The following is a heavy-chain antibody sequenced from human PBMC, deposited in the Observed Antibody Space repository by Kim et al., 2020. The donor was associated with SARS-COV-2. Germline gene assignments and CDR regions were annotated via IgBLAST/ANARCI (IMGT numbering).Heavy chain of an antibody. CDR1: GYSFTSYW. CDR3: ARRRYYGSRYYYYGMDV. V-gene: IGHV5-10-1*01. D-gene: IGHD3-10*01. Sequence: GESLKISCKGSGYSFTSYWISWVRQMPGKGLEWMGRIDPSDSYTNYSPSFQGHVTISADKSISTAYLQWSSLKASDTAMYYCARRRYYGSRYYYYGMDVWGQGTTVTVSS. CDR2: IDPSDSYT. J-gene: IGHJ6*02.